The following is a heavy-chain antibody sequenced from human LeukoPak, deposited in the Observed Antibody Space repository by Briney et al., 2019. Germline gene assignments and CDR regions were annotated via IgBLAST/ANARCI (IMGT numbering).Heavy chain of an antibody. V-gene: IGHV1-18*01. CDR2: ISAYNGNT. D-gene: IGHD2-2*01. CDR1: GYTFTSYG. J-gene: IGHJ6*03. CDR3: ARGPCSSTSCHVSYYYYMDV. Sequence: ASVKVSCKASGYTFTSYGISWVRQAPGQGLEWMACISAYNGNTNYAQKLQGRVTMTTDTSTSTAYMELRSLRSDDTAVYYCARGPCSSTSCHVSYYYYMDVWGKGTTVTVSS.